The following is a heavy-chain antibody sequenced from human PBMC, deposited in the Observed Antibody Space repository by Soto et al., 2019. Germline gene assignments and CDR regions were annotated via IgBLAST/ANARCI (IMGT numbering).Heavy chain of an antibody. J-gene: IGHJ5*02. CDR1: GFTFSSYG. Sequence: QVQLVVSGGGVVQTGRSLRLSCAASGFTFSSYGMHGVLQAPGKGLEWVAVISYYGSNKYYAESVKGRFTISRDNSKKKLCLPITTQKFEDTAVYYLAKVRLADSRASGGTNWFDPWGQGTLVTVSS. V-gene: IGHV3-30*18. CDR2: ISYYGSNK. CDR3: AKVRLADSRASGGTNWFDP. D-gene: IGHD6-6*01.